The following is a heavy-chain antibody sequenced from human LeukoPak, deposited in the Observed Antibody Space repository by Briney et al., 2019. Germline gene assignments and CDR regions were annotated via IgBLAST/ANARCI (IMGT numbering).Heavy chain of an antibody. D-gene: IGHD6-6*01. V-gene: IGHV3-30-3*01. J-gene: IGHJ3*02. CDR1: GFTFSSYA. CDR2: ISYDGSNK. CDR3: ARDMVAARPGAFDI. Sequence: GGSLRLSCAASGFTFSSYAMHWVRQAPGKGLEWVAVISYDGSNKYYADSVKGRFTIPRDNSKNTLYLQMNSLRAEDTAVYYCARDMVAARPGAFDIWGQGTMVTVSS.